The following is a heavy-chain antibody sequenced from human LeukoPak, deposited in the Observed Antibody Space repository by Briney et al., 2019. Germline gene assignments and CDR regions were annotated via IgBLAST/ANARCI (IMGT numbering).Heavy chain of an antibody. CDR1: GGSFNGYS. V-gene: IGHV4-34*01. CDR2: IIHSGGT. CDR3: ARGPLAFRRVAGIFS. Sequence: SETLSLTYALSGGSFNGYSYTWIRQPPGKGLEWIGEIIHSGGTSYNPSLKSRLTISVDTSRKQFSLKLTSVTAADTALYFCARGPLAFRRVAGIFSWGRGTQVTVSS. J-gene: IGHJ5*02. D-gene: IGHD6-19*01.